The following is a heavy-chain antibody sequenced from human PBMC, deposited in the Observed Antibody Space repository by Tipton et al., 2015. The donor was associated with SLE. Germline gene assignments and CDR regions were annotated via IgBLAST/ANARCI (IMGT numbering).Heavy chain of an antibody. J-gene: IGHJ4*02. CDR2: IKSKTDGGTT. CDR3: AKYSSSWKGGAYFDY. Sequence: SLRLSCAASGFTFSNAWMSWVRQAPGKGLEWVGRIKSKTDGGTTDYAAPVKGRFTISRDDSKNTLYLQMNSLRAEDTAVYYCAKYSSSWKGGAYFDYWGQGTLVTVSS. D-gene: IGHD6-13*01. CDR1: GFTFSNAW. V-gene: IGHV3-15*01.